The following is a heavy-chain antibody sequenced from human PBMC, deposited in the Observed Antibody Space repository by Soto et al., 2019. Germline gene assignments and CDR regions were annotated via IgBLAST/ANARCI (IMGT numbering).Heavy chain of an antibody. J-gene: IGHJ4*02. CDR3: ARGNTFNYYDSSGYYYGIDY. V-gene: IGHV4-34*01. CDR2: INHSGST. D-gene: IGHD3-22*01. CDR1: GGSFSGYY. Sequence: PSETLSLTCAVYGGSFSGYYWSWIRQPPGKGLEWIGEINHSGSTNYNPSPKSRVTISVDTSKNQFSLKLSSVTAADTAVYYCARGNTFNYYDSSGYYYGIDYWGQGTLVTVSS.